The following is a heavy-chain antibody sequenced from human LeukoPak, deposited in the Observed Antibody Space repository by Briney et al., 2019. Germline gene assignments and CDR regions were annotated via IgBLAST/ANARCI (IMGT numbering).Heavy chain of an antibody. CDR1: GYTFTGYY. J-gene: IGHJ6*03. Sequence: GASVRVSCKASGYTFTGYYMHWVRQAPGQGLEWMGWINPNSGGTNYAQKFQGRVTMTRDTSISTAYMELSRLRSDDTAVYYCARDMEYQLPQQGSYYYYMDVWGKGTTVTVSS. CDR2: INPNSGGT. CDR3: ARDMEYQLPQQGSYYYYMDV. V-gene: IGHV1-2*02. D-gene: IGHD2-2*01.